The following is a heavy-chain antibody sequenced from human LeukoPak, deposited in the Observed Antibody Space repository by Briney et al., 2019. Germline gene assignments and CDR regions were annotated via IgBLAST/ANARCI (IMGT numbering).Heavy chain of an antibody. CDR2: IRGSGDST. Sequence: GGSLRLSCAASGFTFSTYAMSWVRQAPGKGLEWVSGIRGSGDSTYYADSVKGRFTISRDNSKNTLYLQMNSLRAEDTAVYYCARGTTPWYYFDYWGQGTLVTVSS. D-gene: IGHD1-1*01. J-gene: IGHJ4*02. CDR1: GFTFSTYA. CDR3: ARGTTPWYYFDY. V-gene: IGHV3-23*01.